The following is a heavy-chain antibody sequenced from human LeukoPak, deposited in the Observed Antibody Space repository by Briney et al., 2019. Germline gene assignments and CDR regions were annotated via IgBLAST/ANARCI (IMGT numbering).Heavy chain of an antibody. V-gene: IGHV3-23*01. CDR1: GFTFSSYA. J-gene: IGHJ4*02. CDR2: ISGSAGTT. Sequence: PGGSLRLSCAASGFTFSSYAMSWVRQAPGKVLERVSTISGSAGTTYYADSVKGRFTISRDNSKNTLYLQMNSLRAEDTAVYYCARGNGGDGSRFDYWGQGTPVTVSS. CDR3: ARGNGGDGSRFDY. D-gene: IGHD2-21*02.